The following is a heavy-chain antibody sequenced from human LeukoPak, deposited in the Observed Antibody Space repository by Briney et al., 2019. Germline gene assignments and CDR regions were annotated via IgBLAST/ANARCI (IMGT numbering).Heavy chain of an antibody. CDR3: ASPGGDYCFDY. CDR2: ISRSGGST. Sequence: GGSLRLSCAASGSTFSNYAMSWVRQAPGKGLEWVSAISRSGGSTYYADSVKRRFTIFRANYKKTLYLQMNSLGAEDTAVYFCASPGGDYCFDYSGPGALVTVSS. D-gene: IGHD2-21*02. J-gene: IGHJ4*02. V-gene: IGHV3-23*01. CDR1: GSTFSNYA.